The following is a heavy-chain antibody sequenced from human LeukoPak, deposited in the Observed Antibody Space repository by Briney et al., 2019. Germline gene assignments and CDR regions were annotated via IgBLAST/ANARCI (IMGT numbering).Heavy chain of an antibody. D-gene: IGHD5-18*01. V-gene: IGHV5-51*01. CDR3: ARRATGPDTAMLDY. Sequence: GESLKISCKASGYKFTSYWIGWVRQMPGKGLEWMGVIYPGDSDTRYSPSFQGQVTISADKSISTAYLQWSSLKASDTAMYYCARRATGPDTAMLDYWGQGTLVTVSS. CDR2: IYPGDSDT. J-gene: IGHJ4*02. CDR1: GYKFTSYW.